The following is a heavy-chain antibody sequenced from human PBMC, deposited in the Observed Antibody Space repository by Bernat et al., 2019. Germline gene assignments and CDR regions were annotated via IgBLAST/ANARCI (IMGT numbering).Heavy chain of an antibody. Sequence: EVQLLESGGGLVQPGGSLRLSCAASGFTFSSYGMSWVRQAPGKGLEWVSAISGSGGETYYADSGKGRSTISRDNSKNTLYLQMNSLRAEDTAVYYCAKRNLYNDGWYDFWGQGTLVTVSS. J-gene: IGHJ4*02. D-gene: IGHD6-19*01. V-gene: IGHV3-23*01. CDR1: GFTFSSYG. CDR2: ISGSGGET. CDR3: AKRNLYNDGWYDF.